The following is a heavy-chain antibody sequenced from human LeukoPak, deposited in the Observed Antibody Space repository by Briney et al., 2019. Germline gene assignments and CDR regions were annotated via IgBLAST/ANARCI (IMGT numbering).Heavy chain of an antibody. CDR1: GGSINNYY. V-gene: IGHV4-59*08. CDR2: IYSSGST. D-gene: IGHD3-10*01. J-gene: IGHJ4*02. CDR3: ARQFGFFAY. Sequence: PSETLSLTCTVSGGSINNYYWNWIRQPPGKGLEWIGYIYSSGSTNYSPSLKSRVTISVDTSKNQFSLKLSSVTAADTAVYYCARQFGFFAYGGQGPLATVSS.